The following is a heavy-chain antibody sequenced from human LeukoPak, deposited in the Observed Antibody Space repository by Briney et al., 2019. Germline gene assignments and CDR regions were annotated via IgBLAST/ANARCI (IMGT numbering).Heavy chain of an antibody. J-gene: IGHJ4*02. V-gene: IGHV1-18*01. CDR3: ARVARYYDSSGYYYNY. CDR2: ISAYNGNT. D-gene: IGHD3-22*01. Sequence: EASVKVSCTASGYTFTIYGISWVRQAPGQGLEWMGWISAYNGNTNYAQKLQGRVTTTTDTSTSTAYMELRSLRSDDTAVYYCARVARYYDSSGYYYNYWGQGTLVTGSS. CDR1: GYTFTIYG.